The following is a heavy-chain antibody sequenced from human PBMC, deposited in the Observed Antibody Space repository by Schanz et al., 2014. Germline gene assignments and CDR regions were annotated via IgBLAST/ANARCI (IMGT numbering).Heavy chain of an antibody. Sequence: QVHLVQSGAEVHKPGASVKVSCKASGYTFTTYYMLWVRQAPGQGLEWMGIINPSGGSTRYGQKCQGRITVTTDTSTSTVYLELSSLRSDDTAVYYCGRGFSRSYIDFWGQGTLITVSS. V-gene: IGHV1-46*03. CDR2: INPSGGST. CDR3: GRGFSRSYIDF. CDR1: GYTFTTYY. D-gene: IGHD6-6*01. J-gene: IGHJ4*02.